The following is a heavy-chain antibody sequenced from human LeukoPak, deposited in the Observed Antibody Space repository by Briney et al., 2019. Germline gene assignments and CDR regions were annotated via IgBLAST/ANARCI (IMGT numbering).Heavy chain of an antibody. CDR3: AKVPAGNKVEY. V-gene: IGHV3-23*01. CDR2: ISISGGST. D-gene: IGHD6-19*01. J-gene: IGHJ4*02. CDR1: GVTFTNYA. Sequence: GGSLRLSCAASGVTFTNYAMTCVRQAPGEGLEWVSGISISGGSTDYADSVKGRFTISRDNSKNTLYLQMNSLRAGDTAVYYCAKVPAGNKVEYWGQGTLVTVSS.